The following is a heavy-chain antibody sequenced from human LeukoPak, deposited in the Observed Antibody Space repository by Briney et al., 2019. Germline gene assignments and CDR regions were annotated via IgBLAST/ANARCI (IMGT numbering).Heavy chain of an antibody. CDR2: IYSSGST. J-gene: IGHJ4*02. CDR3: ALGYTSGWYGYFDF. D-gene: IGHD6-19*01. CDR1: GGSIYSSSHY. Sequence: SETLSLTCTVSGGSIYSSSHYWAWIRQSPGKGLEWIGYIYSSGSTFYNPSLKSRLTMSVDTSRNQFSLNLSSVTAADTAVYSCALGYTSGWYGYFDFWGQGSLVIVSS. V-gene: IGHV4-39*01.